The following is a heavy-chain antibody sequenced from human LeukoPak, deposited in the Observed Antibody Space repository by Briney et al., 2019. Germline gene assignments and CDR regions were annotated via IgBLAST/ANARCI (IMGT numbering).Heavy chain of an antibody. CDR3: ARAMTS. J-gene: IGHJ4*02. Sequence: GGSLRLSCAASGFTFSTYSMNWVRQAPGKGLEWVSHISSSGTIIYYADSVKGRFTISRDNAKNSLYLQMNSLRAEDTAVYYCARAMTSWGQGTLVTVSS. CDR2: ISSSGTII. D-gene: IGHD4-11*01. CDR1: GFTFSTYS. V-gene: IGHV3-48*04.